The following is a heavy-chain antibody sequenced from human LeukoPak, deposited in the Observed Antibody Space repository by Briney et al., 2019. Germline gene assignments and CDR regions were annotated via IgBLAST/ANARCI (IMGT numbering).Heavy chain of an antibody. D-gene: IGHD6-13*01. J-gene: IGHJ3*02. V-gene: IGHV3-23*01. CDR3: AKDRGHSSSWLRDAFDI. Sequence: PGGSLRLSCAASGFTFSSYAMSWVRQAPGKGLEWVSAISGSGGSTYYADSVKGRFTISRDNAKNSLYLQMNSLRAEDTALYYCAKDRGHSSSWLRDAFDIWGQGTMVTVSS. CDR1: GFTFSSYA. CDR2: ISGSGGST.